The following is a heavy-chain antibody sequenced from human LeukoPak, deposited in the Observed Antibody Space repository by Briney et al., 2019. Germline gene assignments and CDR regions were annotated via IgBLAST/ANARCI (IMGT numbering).Heavy chain of an antibody. CDR2: LIPMFRTP. D-gene: IGHD1-1*01. V-gene: IGHV1-69*05. CDR3: ARDSTGTTCQLDY. J-gene: IGHJ4*02. CDR1: GGAFSSYA. Sequence: ASVKVSCKAAGGAFSSYAFSWVRQAPGQGLEWMGGLIPMFRTPNYAQKFLGRVTITTDEYTSTAYMELPSLGADDTAVYYCARDSTGTTCQLDYWGQGTLVTVSS.